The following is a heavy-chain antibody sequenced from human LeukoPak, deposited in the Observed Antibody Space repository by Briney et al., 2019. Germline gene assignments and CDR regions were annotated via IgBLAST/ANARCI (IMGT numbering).Heavy chain of an antibody. V-gene: IGHV4-61*09. CDR1: GGSISSGSYD. Sequence: SETLSLTGTVSGGSISSGSYDWYWIRQPAGKGLEWIGHIYTSGSTDYNPSLKSRVTISVATSKNQFSLKLTSVTAADTAIYYCTKGRGIWGQGTLVTVSS. D-gene: IGHD3-10*01. CDR2: IYTSGST. CDR3: TKGRGI. J-gene: IGHJ4*02.